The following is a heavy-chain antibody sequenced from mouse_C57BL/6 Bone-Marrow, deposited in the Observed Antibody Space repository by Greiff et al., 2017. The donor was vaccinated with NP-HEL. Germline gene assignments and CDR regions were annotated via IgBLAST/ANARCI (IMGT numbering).Heavy chain of an antibody. CDR2: ISDGGSYT. CDR3: ARYYGSRYYYAMDY. Sequence: EVQVVESGGGLVKPGGSLKLSCAASGFTFSSYAMSWVRQTPEKRLEWVATISDGGSYTYYPDNVKGRFTISRDNAKNNLYLQMSHLKSEDTAMYYCARYYGSRYYYAMDYWGQGTSVTVSS. CDR1: GFTFSSYA. J-gene: IGHJ4*01. V-gene: IGHV5-4*01. D-gene: IGHD1-1*01.